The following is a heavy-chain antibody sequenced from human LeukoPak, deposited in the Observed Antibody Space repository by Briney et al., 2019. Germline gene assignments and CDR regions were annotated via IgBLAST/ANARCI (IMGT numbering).Heavy chain of an antibody. CDR1: GGSFRGYY. CDR2: INHSGST. CDR3: ARAMDPYGSGSYYLDY. Sequence: SESLSLKCAVYGGSFRGYYCSGIRDPPGKGLEWIGEINHSGSTNYNPSLKSRVTISVDTSKNQFSLKLSSVTAADTAVYYCARAMDPYGSGSYYLDYWGQGALVTVCS. J-gene: IGHJ4*02. V-gene: IGHV4-34*01. D-gene: IGHD3-10*01.